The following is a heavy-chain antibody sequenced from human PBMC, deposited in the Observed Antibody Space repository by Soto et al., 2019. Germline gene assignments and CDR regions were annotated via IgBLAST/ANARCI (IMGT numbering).Heavy chain of an antibody. Sequence: SGPTLVNPTQTLAPTCTFSGFSLSTSGVGVGWIRQPPGKALEWLALIYWDDDKRYSPSLKSRLTITKDTSKNQVVLTMTNMDPVDTATYYCAHRLPRQRAADPDAXDIWGQGTMVTVSS. CDR3: AHRLPRQRAADPDAXDI. V-gene: IGHV2-5*02. CDR2: IYWDDDK. D-gene: IGHD1-1*01. J-gene: IGHJ3*02. CDR1: GFSLSTSGVG.